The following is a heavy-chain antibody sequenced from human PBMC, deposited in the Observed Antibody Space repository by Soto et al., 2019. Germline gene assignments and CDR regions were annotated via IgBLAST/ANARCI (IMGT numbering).Heavy chain of an antibody. CDR1: GGTFSSYA. V-gene: IGHV1-69*13. D-gene: IGHD6-13*01. Sequence: ASVKVSCKASGGTFSSYAISWVRQAPGQGLEWMGGIIPIFGTANYAQKLQGRVTITADESTSTAYMELSSLRSEDTAVYYCARANSSRLPTRNTNNWFDPWGQGTLVTVSS. CDR3: ARANSSRLPTRNTNNWFDP. J-gene: IGHJ5*02. CDR2: IIPIFGTA.